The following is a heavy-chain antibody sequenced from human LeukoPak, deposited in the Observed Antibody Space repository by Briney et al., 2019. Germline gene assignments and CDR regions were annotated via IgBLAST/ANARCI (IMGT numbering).Heavy chain of an antibody. D-gene: IGHD1-14*01. V-gene: IGHV1-8*01. CDR1: GYTFTSYH. J-gene: IGHJ4*02. CDR3: VRVPPGTTIYAY. Sequence: ASVKVSCKASGYTFTSYHINWVRQATGQGLEWVGWMNPNNSDIGYAQKFQGRGTMTRNTSIGTAYMELSSLRSEDTAIYYCVRVPPGTTIYAYWGQGTLVTVSS. CDR2: MNPNNSDI.